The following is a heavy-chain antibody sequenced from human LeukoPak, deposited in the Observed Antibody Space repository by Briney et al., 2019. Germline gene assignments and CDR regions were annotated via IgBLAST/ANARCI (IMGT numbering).Heavy chain of an antibody. CDR2: IYTSGST. CDR3: ARHQADNYYYYYYMDV. J-gene: IGHJ6*03. CDR1: GGSISSGSYY. D-gene: IGHD2-2*01. Sequence: SETLSLTCTASGGSISSGSYYWSWIRQPAGKGLEWIGRIYTSGSTNYNPSLKSRVTISVDTSKNQFSLKLSSVTAADTAVYYCARHQADNYYYYYYMDVWGKGTTVTVSS. V-gene: IGHV4-61*02.